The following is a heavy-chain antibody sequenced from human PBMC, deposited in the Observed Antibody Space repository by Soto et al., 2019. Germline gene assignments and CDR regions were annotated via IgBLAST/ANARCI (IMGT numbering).Heavy chain of an antibody. CDR2: ISTYNGNT. CDR1: GYTFTNFG. J-gene: IGHJ4*02. Sequence: QVQLVQSGAEVKKPGASVKVSCKTSGYTFTNFGLRWVRKAPGQGLEWTGWISTYNGNTNYAQNFQGRVTMTTDTTTSTAYMELMSLRSDDTAVYDCARGVTPIDYWGQGTLVTVSS. V-gene: IGHV1-18*01. CDR3: ARGVTPIDY. D-gene: IGHD2-21*02.